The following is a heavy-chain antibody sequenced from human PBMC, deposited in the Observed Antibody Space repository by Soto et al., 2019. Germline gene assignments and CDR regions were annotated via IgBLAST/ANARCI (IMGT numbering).Heavy chain of an antibody. CDR3: AKDIGKGGSLNYYYYYGMDV. V-gene: IGHV3-9*01. J-gene: IGHJ6*02. CDR2: ISWNSGSI. CDR1: GFTFDDYA. Sequence: GGSLRISCAASGFTFDDYAMHWVRQAPGKGLEWVSGISWNSGSIGYADSVKGRFTISRDNAKNSLYLQMNSLRAEDTALYYCAKDIGKGGSLNYYYYYGMDVWGQGTTVTVSS. D-gene: IGHD6-25*01.